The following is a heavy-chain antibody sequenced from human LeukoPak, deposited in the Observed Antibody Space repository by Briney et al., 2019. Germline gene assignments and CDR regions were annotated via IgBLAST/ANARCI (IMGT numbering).Heavy chain of an antibody. D-gene: IGHD3-3*01. CDR1: GLTFSSYW. J-gene: IGHJ4*02. V-gene: IGHV3-74*01. CDR2: INSDWSST. Sequence: GGSLRLSCAVSGLTFSSYWMHGVRQAPGKGLVGVSRINSDWSSTSYADSVKGRFTISRDNAKNTLYQQMNSLRAEDTAVYYCARAFDFWSGPPGYWGQGTLVTVSS. CDR3: ARAFDFWSGPPGY.